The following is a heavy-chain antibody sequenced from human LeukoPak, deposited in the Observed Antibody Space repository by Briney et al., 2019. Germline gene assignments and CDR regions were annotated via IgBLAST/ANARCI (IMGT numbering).Heavy chain of an antibody. CDR2: IWYDGSNK. CDR3: AREWFGKPYYYYGMDV. Sequence: PGGSLRLSCAASGFTFSSYGMHWVRQAPGKGLEWVAVIWYDGSNKYYADSVKGRFTISRDNSKNTLYLQMNSLRAEDTAVYYCAREWFGKPYYYYGMDVWGQGTTVTVSS. D-gene: IGHD3-10*01. V-gene: IGHV3-33*01. CDR1: GFTFSSYG. J-gene: IGHJ6*02.